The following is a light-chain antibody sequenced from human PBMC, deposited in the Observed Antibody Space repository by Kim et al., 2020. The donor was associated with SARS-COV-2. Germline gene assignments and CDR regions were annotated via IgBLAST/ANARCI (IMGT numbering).Light chain of an antibody. CDR2: RNN. V-gene: IGLV1-47*01. Sequence: QSLLTQTPSVSGTLGQRVTMSCIGSSSNIGINYVFWYQKLPGMAPKLLIYRNNERPSGVPDRFFGGKTGASAALAISGLRSDDEGDYYCAGWDVSLSGVVFGGGTQLTVL. J-gene: IGLJ2*01. CDR3: AGWDVSLSGVV. CDR1: SSNIGINY.